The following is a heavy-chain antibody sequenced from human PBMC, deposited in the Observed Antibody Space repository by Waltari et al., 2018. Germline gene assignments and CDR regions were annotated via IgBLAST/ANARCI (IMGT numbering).Heavy chain of an antibody. V-gene: IGHV1-69*05. J-gene: IGHJ4*02. CDR1: GGTFSSYA. CDR2: IIPIFGTA. Sequence: QVQLVQSGAEVKKPGSSVKVSCKASGGTFSSYAISWVRQAPGQGREWLGGIIPIFGTANDAQKCQGRVTITTDESTSTAYMELSSVRSEDTAVYYCAAPYDDGSGSYRPFDYWGQGTLVTVSS. CDR3: AAPYDDGSGSYRPFDY. D-gene: IGHD3-10*01.